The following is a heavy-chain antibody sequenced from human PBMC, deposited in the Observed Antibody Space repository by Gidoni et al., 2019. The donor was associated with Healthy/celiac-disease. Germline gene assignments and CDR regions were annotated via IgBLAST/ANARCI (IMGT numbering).Heavy chain of an antibody. Sequence: EVQLVESGGGLVKPGGSLRLSCAASGFTFSSYSMNWVRQAPGKGLEWVSSISSSSSYIYYADSVKGRFTISRDNAKNSLYLQMNSLRAEDTAVYYCARVGFRMYCGGDCYSHYFNHWGQGTLVTVSS. CDR2: ISSSSSYI. CDR3: ARVGFRMYCGGDCYSHYFNH. D-gene: IGHD2-21*02. CDR1: GFTFSSYS. J-gene: IGHJ4*02. V-gene: IGHV3-21*01.